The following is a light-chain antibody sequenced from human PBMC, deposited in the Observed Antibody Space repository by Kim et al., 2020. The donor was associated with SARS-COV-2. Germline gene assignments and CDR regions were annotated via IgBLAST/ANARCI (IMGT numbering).Light chain of an antibody. CDR1: KLGDKY. V-gene: IGLV3-1*01. Sequence: SYELTQPPSVSVSPGQTASITCSGDKLGDKYTCWYQQKPGQSPVLVIYEDVKRPSGIPERLSGSISGNTATLTISGTQTADEADYYWQAWDRSTVLFGGG. J-gene: IGLJ2*01. CDR3: QAWDRSTVL. CDR2: EDV.